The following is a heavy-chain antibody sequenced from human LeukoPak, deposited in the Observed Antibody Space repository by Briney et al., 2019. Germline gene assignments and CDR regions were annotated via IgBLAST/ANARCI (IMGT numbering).Heavy chain of an antibody. CDR2: ISSSSSTI. CDR3: ARDQEYCSGGSCRYYYYYYGMDV. CDR1: GFTFSSYS. J-gene: IGHJ6*02. Sequence: GGSLRVSCAASGFTFSSYSMNWVRQAPGKGLEWVSYISSSSSTIYYADSVKGRFTISRDNAKNSLYLQMNSLRDEDTAVYYCARDQEYCSGGSCRYYYYYYGMDVWGQGTTVTVSS. V-gene: IGHV3-48*02. D-gene: IGHD2-15*01.